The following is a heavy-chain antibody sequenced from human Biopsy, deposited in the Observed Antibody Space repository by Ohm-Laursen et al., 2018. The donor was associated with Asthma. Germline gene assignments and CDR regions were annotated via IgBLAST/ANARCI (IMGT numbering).Heavy chain of an antibody. Sequence: SLRLSCSASGFTFSSYAMSWVRQAPGKGLEWVSAISGSGGGTYYADSVEGRFTISRDNSKNTLYLQMNSLRAEDAAVYYCAKDSGSCHADFDYWGQGTLVTVSS. J-gene: IGHJ4*02. CDR1: GFTFSSYA. CDR2: ISGSGGGT. D-gene: IGHD1-26*01. CDR3: AKDSGSCHADFDY. V-gene: IGHV3-23*01.